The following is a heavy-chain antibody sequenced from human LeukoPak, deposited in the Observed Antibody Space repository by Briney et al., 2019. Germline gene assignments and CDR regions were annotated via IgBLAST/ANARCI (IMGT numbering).Heavy chain of an antibody. CDR1: GFTFSSYA. CDR3: AKADLRGYIVVVPALDY. V-gene: IGHV3-23*01. CDR2: ISGSGGST. J-gene: IGHJ4*02. D-gene: IGHD2-2*01. Sequence: GGSLRLSCAASGFTFSSYAMSWVCQAPGKGLEWVSAISGSGGSTYYADSVKGRFTISRDNSKNTLYLQMNSLRAEDTAVYYCAKADLRGYIVVVPALDYWGQGTLVTVSS.